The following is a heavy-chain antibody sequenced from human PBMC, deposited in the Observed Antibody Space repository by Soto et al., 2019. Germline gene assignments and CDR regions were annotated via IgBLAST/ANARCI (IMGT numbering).Heavy chain of an antibody. D-gene: IGHD4-17*01. CDR3: ARGPSYSDSYFDY. V-gene: IGHV3-30*03. CDR2: ISYDGNNK. CDR1: GFSFEDYV. J-gene: IGHJ4*02. Sequence: GGSLRLSCAAVSGFSFEDYVMHWVRQPPGKGLQWLAVISYDGNNKYYADSVEGRFTISRDNSKNTVYLQMNSLRLEDTAVYYCARGPSYSDSYFDYWGQGTLVTVSS.